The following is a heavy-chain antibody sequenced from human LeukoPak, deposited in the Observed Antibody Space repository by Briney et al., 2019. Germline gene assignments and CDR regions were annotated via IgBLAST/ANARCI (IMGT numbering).Heavy chain of an antibody. CDR2: IYYSGST. J-gene: IGHJ3*02. CDR3: ARERIAAAGNDAFDI. Sequence: SETLSLTCTVSGGSISSGDYYWSWTRQPPGKGLEWIGYIYYSGSTYYNPSLKSRVTISVDTSKNQFSLKLSSVTAADTAVYYCARERIAAAGNDAFDIWGQGTMVTVSS. CDR1: GGSISSGDYY. V-gene: IGHV4-30-4*01. D-gene: IGHD6-13*01.